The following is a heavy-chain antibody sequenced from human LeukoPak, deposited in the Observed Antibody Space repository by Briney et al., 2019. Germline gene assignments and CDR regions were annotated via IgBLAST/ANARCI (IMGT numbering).Heavy chain of an antibody. CDR2: IYYSGST. D-gene: IGHD3-22*01. V-gene: IGHV4-59*01. CDR1: GGSISSYY. Sequence: SETLSLTCTVSGGSISSYYLSWIRQPPGKGLEWIGYIYYSGSTNYNTSLKSRVTISVDTSKNQFSLKLSSVTAADTAVYYCARLKYYYDSSGYRAEYFQHWGQGTLVTVSS. J-gene: IGHJ1*01. CDR3: ARLKYYYDSSGYRAEYFQH.